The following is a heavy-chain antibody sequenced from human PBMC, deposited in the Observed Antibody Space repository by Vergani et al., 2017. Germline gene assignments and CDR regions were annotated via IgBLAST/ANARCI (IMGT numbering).Heavy chain of an antibody. J-gene: IGHJ4*02. V-gene: IGHV3-33*06. CDR2: IWYDGSNK. CDR3: AKVMAMADSITPFDC. D-gene: IGHD5-24*01. CDR1: GFSFSSYA. Sequence: QVPLVESGGGVVQPGRSLRLSCAASGFSFSSYAMHWVRQAPGKGLEWVAVIWYDGSNKYYADSVKGRFTISRDNSKNTVYLTMNSLRSEDTAVYYCAKVMAMADSITPFDCWGQGTLVTVSS.